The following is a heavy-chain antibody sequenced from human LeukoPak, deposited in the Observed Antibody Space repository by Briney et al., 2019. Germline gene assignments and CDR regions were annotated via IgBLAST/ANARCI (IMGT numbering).Heavy chain of an antibody. Sequence: GRSLRLSCAASGFTFSSYAMHWARQAPGKGLEWVACISSDVNNKHYADSVEGRFTISRDNSKNTLYLQMNNLRDDDTAVYYCDPHDSSSHFWGQGTLVTVSS. CDR2: ISSDVNNK. CDR3: DPHDSSSHF. V-gene: IGHV3-30-3*01. CDR1: GFTFSSYA. J-gene: IGHJ4*02. D-gene: IGHD6-6*01.